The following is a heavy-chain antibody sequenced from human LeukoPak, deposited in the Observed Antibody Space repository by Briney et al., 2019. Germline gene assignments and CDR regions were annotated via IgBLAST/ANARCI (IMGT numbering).Heavy chain of an antibody. Sequence: SETLSLTCTVSGGSISSSSYYWGWIRQPPGRELEWIGNIFYTGSAYYNPSLESRVTISIDTSKNQFSLKLSSVTAADTAVYYCARTISGWSSDAFDIWGQGTMVTVSS. CDR2: IFYTGSA. D-gene: IGHD6-13*01. CDR1: GGSISSSSYY. CDR3: ARTISGWSSDAFDI. J-gene: IGHJ3*02. V-gene: IGHV4-39*07.